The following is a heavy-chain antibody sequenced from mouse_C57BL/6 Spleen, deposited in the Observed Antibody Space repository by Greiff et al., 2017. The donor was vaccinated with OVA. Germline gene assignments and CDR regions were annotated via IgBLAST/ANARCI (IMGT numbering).Heavy chain of an antibody. CDR2: ISDGGSYT. J-gene: IGHJ3*01. CDR3: ASLNYDPFAY. CDR1: GFTFSSYA. Sequence: EVKVVESGGGLVKPGGSLKLSCAASGFTFSSYAMSWVRQTPEKRLEWVATISDGGSYTYYPDNVKGRFTISRDNAKNNLYLQMSHLKSEDTAMYYCASLNYDPFAYWGQGTLVTVSA. V-gene: IGHV5-4*03. D-gene: IGHD2-1*01.